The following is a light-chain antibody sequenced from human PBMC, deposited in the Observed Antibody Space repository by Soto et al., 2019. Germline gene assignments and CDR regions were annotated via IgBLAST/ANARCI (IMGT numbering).Light chain of an antibody. V-gene: IGLV3-9*01. CDR2: RDS. Sequence: SSELTQPLSVSVALGQTARITCGGNNIGSKNVHWYQQKPGQAPVLVIYRDSNRPSGIPERFSGSNSGNTATLTINRAQVGDEADYYCQVRDSSTVFGGGTKLTVL. CDR1: NIGSKN. CDR3: QVRDSSTV. J-gene: IGLJ2*01.